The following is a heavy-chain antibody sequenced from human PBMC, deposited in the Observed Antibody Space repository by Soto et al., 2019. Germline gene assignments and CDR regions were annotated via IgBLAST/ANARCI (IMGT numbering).Heavy chain of an antibody. CDR3: AKDYVTVTPRYSSFSGV. CDR1: GFTSVTYA. V-gene: IGHV3-23*01. D-gene: IGHD3-22*01. CDR2: ITETSRTT. J-gene: IGHJ3*01. Sequence: EVQLLESGGRLVQPGGSLTVSCAASGFTSVTYAISWVRQAPGKGLEWVSGITETSRTTYYADSVRGRFTISRDISKNTVQLPRNSLRADDTAVYYCAKDYVTVTPRYSSFSGVWGQGKMVTVSS.